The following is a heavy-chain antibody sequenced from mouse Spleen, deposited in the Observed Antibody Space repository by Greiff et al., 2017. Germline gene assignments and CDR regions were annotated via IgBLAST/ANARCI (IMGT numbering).Heavy chain of an antibody. J-gene: IGHJ4*01. CDR3: ARQPSFYGSSYAMDY. V-gene: IGHV5-9-1*01. Sequence: EVTLMESGGGLVKPGGSLKLSCAASGFTFRSYAMSWVRQTPEKRLEWVATISSGGSYTYYPDSVKGRFTISRDNAKNTLYLQMSSLRSEDTAMYYCARQPSFYGSSYAMDYWGQGTSVTVSS. D-gene: IGHD1-1*01. CDR1: GFTFRSYA. CDR2: ISSGGSYT.